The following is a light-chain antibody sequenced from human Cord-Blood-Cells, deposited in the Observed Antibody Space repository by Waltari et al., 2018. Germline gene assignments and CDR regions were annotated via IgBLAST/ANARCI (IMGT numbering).Light chain of an antibody. CDR1: SSDVGGYNY. J-gene: IGLJ3*02. Sequence: QSALTQPASVSGSPGQSITISCTGTSSDVGGYNYVSWYQQHPGKAPKLMIYDVRNRPSGVSNRFSGPKSGNTASLTISGLQAEDEADYYCSSYTSSSTRVFGGGTKLTVL. V-gene: IGLV2-14*03. CDR3: SSYTSSSTRV. CDR2: DVR.